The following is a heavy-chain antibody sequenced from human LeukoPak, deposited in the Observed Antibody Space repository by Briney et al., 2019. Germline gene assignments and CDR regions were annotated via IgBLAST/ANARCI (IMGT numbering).Heavy chain of an antibody. CDR2: IYYTGNT. CDR3: ARAVTTYYWFDP. D-gene: IGHD4-17*01. Sequence: PSETLSLTCTVSGDSITGYYWGWIRQPPGKGLEWIGNIYYTGNTYYNASLKSRVTISVDTSKNQFSLKVISMTAADTAVYYCARAVTTYYWFDPWGQGTLVTVSS. J-gene: IGHJ5*02. CDR1: GDSITGYY. V-gene: IGHV4-39*07.